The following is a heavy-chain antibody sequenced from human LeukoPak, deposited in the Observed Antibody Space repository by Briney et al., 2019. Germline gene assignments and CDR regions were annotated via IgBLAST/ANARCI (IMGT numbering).Heavy chain of an antibody. V-gene: IGHV4-59*12. CDR2: ISHSGST. CDR3: AREGGPYRPLDY. Sequence: SETLSLTCTVSGGSISSYFWSWIRQPPGKGLEWIGYISHSGSTNYNPSLKSRVTVSVDTSKNQFSLKLSSVTAADTAVYYCAREGGPYRPLDYSGQGTLVTVAS. CDR1: GGSISSYF. J-gene: IGHJ4*02.